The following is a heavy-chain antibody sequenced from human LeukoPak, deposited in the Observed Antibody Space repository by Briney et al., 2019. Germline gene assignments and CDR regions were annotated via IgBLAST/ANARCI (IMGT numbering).Heavy chain of an antibody. V-gene: IGHV3-30*19. J-gene: IGHJ4*02. Sequence: GGSLRLSCAASGFTFSSYGMHWVRQAPGKGLEWVAVISYDGSNKYYADSVKGRFTISRDNSKNTLYLQMNSLRAEDTAVYYCASPSRGYFDWLLAFDYWGQGTLVTVSS. CDR1: GFTFSSYG. CDR2: ISYDGSNK. CDR3: ASPSRGYFDWLLAFDY. D-gene: IGHD3-9*01.